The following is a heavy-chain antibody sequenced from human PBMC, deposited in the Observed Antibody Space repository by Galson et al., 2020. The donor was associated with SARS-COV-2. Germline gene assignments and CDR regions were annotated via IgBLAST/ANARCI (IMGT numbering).Heavy chain of an antibody. J-gene: IGHJ4*02. V-gene: IGHV4-59*01. CDR3: ARESYDISGYYLAYFDY. Sequence: SETLSLTCTASGFTISSYYRHWIRQPPGKGLEWIGYIYYSGSPNYNPSPKSRVTTSVDTSKNQFSLKLSSVTAADTAVYYCARESYDISGYYLAYFDYWGQGTLVTGSS. CDR2: IYYSGSP. D-gene: IGHD3-22*01. CDR1: GFTISSYY.